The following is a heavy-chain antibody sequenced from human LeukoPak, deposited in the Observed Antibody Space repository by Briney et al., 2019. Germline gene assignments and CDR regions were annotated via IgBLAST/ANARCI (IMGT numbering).Heavy chain of an antibody. CDR2: IYESGTT. CDR1: GGSLSDYY. D-gene: IGHD3-16*01. V-gene: IGHV4-59*01. J-gene: IGHJ4*02. CDR3: ARGRIGGPKAPFDY. Sequence: SETLSLTCTVSGGSLSDYYWSWIRQPPGKGLEWIGHIYESGTTTYNPSLKSRVTMSVDTSKNQFSLTLSSVTAAGTAVYYCARGRIGGPKAPFDYWGQGTLVTVSS.